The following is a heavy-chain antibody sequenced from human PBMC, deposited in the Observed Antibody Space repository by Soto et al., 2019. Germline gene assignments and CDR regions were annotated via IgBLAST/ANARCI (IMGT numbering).Heavy chain of an antibody. D-gene: IGHD3-9*01. CDR2: IYYSGST. CDR1: GGSISSYY. CDR3: ARHKEDDILTGYYIPSFDY. Sequence: SETLSLTCTVSGGSISSYYWSWIRQPPGKGLEWIGYIYYSGSTNYNPSLKSRVTISVDTSKNQFSLKLSSVTAADTAVYYCARHKEDDILTGYYIPSFDYWGQGTLVTVS. V-gene: IGHV4-59*08. J-gene: IGHJ4*02.